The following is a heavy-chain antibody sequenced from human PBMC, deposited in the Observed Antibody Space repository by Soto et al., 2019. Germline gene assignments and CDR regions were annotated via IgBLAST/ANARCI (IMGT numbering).Heavy chain of an antibody. CDR2: IYSSGST. D-gene: IGHD3-3*01. CDR1: GASISGFY. Sequence: SETLSLTCTVSGASISGFYWSWIRKSAGKGLEWIGRIYSSGSTNYNPSLKSRVTISLDTSMNHFSLRLSSVTAADTAVYYCARGQRFSDWFDPWGQGTLVTVSS. V-gene: IGHV4-4*07. CDR3: ARGQRFSDWFDP. J-gene: IGHJ5*02.